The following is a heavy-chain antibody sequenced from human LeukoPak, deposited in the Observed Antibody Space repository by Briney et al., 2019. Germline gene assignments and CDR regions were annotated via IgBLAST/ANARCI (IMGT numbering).Heavy chain of an antibody. CDR2: ISSNGGTT. V-gene: IGHV3-64D*06. CDR3: VKVYSPLAYCRGDCAFDY. Sequence: PGGSLRLSCSASGFTFSSYAMHWVRQAPGKGLEYVSAISSNGGTTYYADSVKGRFTISRDNSKNTLYLQMSSLRAEDTAVYYCVKVYSPLAYCRGDCAFDYWGQGTLVTVSS. J-gene: IGHJ4*02. CDR1: GFTFSSYA. D-gene: IGHD2-21*02.